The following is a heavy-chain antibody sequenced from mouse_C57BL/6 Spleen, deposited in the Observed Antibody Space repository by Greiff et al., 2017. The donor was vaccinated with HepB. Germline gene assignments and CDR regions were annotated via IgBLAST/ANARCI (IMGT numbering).Heavy chain of an antibody. J-gene: IGHJ3*01. D-gene: IGHD2-4*01. Sequence: EVKLQESGPGLVKPSQSLSLTCSVTGYSITSGYYWNWIRQFPGNKLEWMGYISYDGSTNYNPSLKNRISITRDTSKNQFFLKLNSVTTEDTATYYCAREDGYDYDGAWFAYWGQGTLVTVSA. CDR1: GYSITSGYY. V-gene: IGHV3-6*01. CDR3: AREDGYDYDGAWFAY. CDR2: ISYDGST.